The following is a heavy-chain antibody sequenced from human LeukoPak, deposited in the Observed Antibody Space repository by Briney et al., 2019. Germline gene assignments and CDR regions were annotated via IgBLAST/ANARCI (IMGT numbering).Heavy chain of an antibody. CDR3: ARDYGDYDIDVDYFDY. J-gene: IGHJ4*02. D-gene: IGHD4-17*01. Sequence: GASVKVSCKASGYTFTGYYMHWVRQAPGQGLEWMGWINPNSGGTNYAQKFQGRVTMTRDTSISTAYMELSRLRSDDTAVYYCARDYGDYDIDVDYFDYWGQGTLVTVSS. V-gene: IGHV1-2*02. CDR1: GYTFTGYY. CDR2: INPNSGGT.